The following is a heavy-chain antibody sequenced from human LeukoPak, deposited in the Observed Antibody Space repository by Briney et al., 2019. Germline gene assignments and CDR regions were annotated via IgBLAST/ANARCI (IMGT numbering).Heavy chain of an antibody. V-gene: IGHV3-48*01. CDR1: GFTFSSYS. CDR2: ISSSGSTT. CDR3: ARSDAFDI. J-gene: IGHJ3*02. Sequence: PGGSLRLSCAASGFTFSSYSMSWVRQAPGKGLEWVSYISSSGSTTYYADSVKGRFTISRDNAKNSLSLQMNSLRAEDTAVYYCARSDAFDIWGQGTMVTVSS.